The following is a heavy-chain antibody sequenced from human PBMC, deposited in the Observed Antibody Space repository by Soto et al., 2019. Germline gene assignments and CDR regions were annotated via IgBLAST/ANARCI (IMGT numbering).Heavy chain of an antibody. D-gene: IGHD2-15*01. J-gene: IGHJ6*02. V-gene: IGHV1-3*01. CDR1: GHSLTTYA. CDR3: GRLLRQSYGLDF. Sequence: QVQLVQSGAEVRKPGASVKVSCMASGHSLTTYAMPWVRQAPGQRLEWKGWINAGNGNLEYSQKFQGRVTSTSHPPASTPHKELRSLRSEDTAVYYCGRLLRQSYGLDFWGQATTVTASS. CDR2: INAGNGNL.